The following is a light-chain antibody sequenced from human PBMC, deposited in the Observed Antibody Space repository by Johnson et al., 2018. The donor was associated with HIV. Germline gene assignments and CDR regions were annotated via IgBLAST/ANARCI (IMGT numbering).Light chain of an antibody. CDR2: ANN. CDR1: SSNIGNNF. J-gene: IGLJ1*01. CDR3: GTWSSTGSV. V-gene: IGLV1-51*02. Sequence: QSVLTQPPSVSAAPGQKVTISCSGSSSNIGNNFVSWYQQLPGTAPKLLIYANNKRPSGIADRFSGSKSGTSATLAITGLPTGDEADYYCGTWSSTGSVFGSESKFTV.